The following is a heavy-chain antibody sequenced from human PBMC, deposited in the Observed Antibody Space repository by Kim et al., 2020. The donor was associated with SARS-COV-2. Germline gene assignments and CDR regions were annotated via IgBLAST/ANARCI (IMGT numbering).Heavy chain of an antibody. V-gene: IGHV3-11*01. J-gene: IGHJ4*02. Sequence: SSKGYADSCNGRFRISRDNTKKSLSLQMNSLTPEDTAVYYCVREPANWGQGTLVTVSS. CDR2: SSK. CDR3: VREPAN.